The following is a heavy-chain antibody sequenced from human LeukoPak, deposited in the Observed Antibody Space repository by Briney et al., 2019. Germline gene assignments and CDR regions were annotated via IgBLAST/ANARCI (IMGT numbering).Heavy chain of an antibody. CDR1: GCIMRSNC. CDR3: ARWHPDGEARFHR. Sequence: PGGCLSLACSASGCIMRSNCMSWGRQAPGKGLQWVSVIYSGDITYYADSVMGRFTISRDNSKNTLYLQMNSLRAADTAVYYCARWHPDGEARFHRWGQGEVLSVSS. D-gene: IGHD4-17*01. CDR2: IYSGDIT. V-gene: IGHV3-53*01. J-gene: IGHJ5*02.